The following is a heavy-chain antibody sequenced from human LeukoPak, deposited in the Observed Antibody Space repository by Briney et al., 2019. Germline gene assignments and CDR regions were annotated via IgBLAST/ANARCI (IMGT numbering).Heavy chain of an antibody. D-gene: IGHD5-18*01. CDR1: GGTFSSYA. V-gene: IGHV1-18*01. J-gene: IGHJ4*02. CDR3: ARVDGYGNYFDY. CDR2: ISAYNGNT. Sequence: ASVKVSCKASGGTFSSYAISWVRQAPGQGLEWMGWISAYNGNTNYAQKLQGRVTMTTDTSTSTAYMELRSLRSDDTAVYYCARVDGYGNYFDYWGQGTLVTVSS.